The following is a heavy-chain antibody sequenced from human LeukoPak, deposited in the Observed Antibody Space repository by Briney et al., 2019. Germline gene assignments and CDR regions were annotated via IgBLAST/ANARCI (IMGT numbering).Heavy chain of an antibody. D-gene: IGHD3-3*01. CDR1: GFTFSSYS. CDR3: ARDLTPTYYDFWSGYNDAFDI. Sequence: GGSLRLSCAASGFTFSSYSMNWVRQAPGKGLGWVSSISSSSSYIYYADSVKGRFTISRDNAKNSLYLQMNSLRAEDTAVYYCARDLTPTYYDFWSGYNDAFDIWGQGTMVTVSS. V-gene: IGHV3-21*01. CDR2: ISSSSSYI. J-gene: IGHJ3*02.